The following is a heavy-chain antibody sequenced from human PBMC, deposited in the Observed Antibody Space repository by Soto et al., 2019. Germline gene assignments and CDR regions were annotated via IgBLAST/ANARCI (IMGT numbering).Heavy chain of an antibody. Sequence: PGGSLRLSCAASGFTFDSSWIPWVRQAAGKGLVWVSRINVDGTSTSYADSVKGRFTISRDNAKNTLYLQMDSLRVEDTAVYYCTRWDYNSANAFHIWGQGTMVTVSS. CDR1: GFTFDSSW. CDR2: INVDGTST. V-gene: IGHV3-74*01. CDR3: TRWDYNSANAFHI. D-gene: IGHD1-1*01. J-gene: IGHJ3*02.